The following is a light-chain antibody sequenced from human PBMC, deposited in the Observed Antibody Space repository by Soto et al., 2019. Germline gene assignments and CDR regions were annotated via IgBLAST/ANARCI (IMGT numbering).Light chain of an antibody. Sequence: QSVLTQPPSASGTPGQRVTISCSGSGSNIGSNYVYWYQHLPPTAPKLLIYSDNQWPSGVPDRFSGSKSGTSASLAISGLRSEDEADYYCASWDDSLGGHVLFGGGTQLTVL. J-gene: IGLJ3*02. CDR1: GSNIGSNY. V-gene: IGLV1-47*02. CDR3: ASWDDSLGGHVL. CDR2: SDN.